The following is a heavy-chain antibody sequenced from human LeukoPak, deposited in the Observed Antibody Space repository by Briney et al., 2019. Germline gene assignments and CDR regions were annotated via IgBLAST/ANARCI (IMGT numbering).Heavy chain of an antibody. V-gene: IGHV4-59*08. CDR1: GGSISSYY. D-gene: IGHD5-18*01. Sequence: SETLSLTCTVSGGSISSYYWSWIRQPPGKGLEWIGYIYYSGSTNYNPSLKSRVTISVDTSKNQFSLKLSSVTAADTAVYYCARRGYGYVIYDYWGQGTLVTVSS. CDR3: ARRGYGYVIYDY. J-gene: IGHJ4*02. CDR2: IYYSGST.